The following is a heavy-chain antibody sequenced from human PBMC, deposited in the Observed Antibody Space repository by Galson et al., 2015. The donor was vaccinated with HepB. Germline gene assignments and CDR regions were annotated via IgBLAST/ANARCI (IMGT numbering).Heavy chain of an antibody. J-gene: IGHJ3*02. CDR1: GFSFSSIS. CDR3: AKPRGIDSSGYYADAFNI. Sequence: SLRLSCAASGFSFSSISMHWVRQAPGKGLEWVAIISYDEYNTYYIDSVRGRFTISRDNYKQTLYLQMDSLRAEDTAVYYCAKPRGIDSSGYYADAFNIWGQGTMVTVSS. D-gene: IGHD3-22*01. CDR2: ISYDEYNT. V-gene: IGHV3-30*18.